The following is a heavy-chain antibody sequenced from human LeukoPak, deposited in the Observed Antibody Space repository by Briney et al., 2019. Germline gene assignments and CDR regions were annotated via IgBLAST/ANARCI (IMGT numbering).Heavy chain of an antibody. CDR2: IIPIFGTA. CDR3: ARDQPSGSQEN. D-gene: IGHD3-10*01. J-gene: IGHJ4*02. Sequence: SVKVSCKASGGTFSSYAISWVRQAPGQGLEWMGRIIPIFGTANYTQKFQGRVTITTDESTSTAYMELSSLRSEYTAVYYCARDQPSGSQENWGQGTLVTVSS. CDR1: GGTFSSYA. V-gene: IGHV1-69*05.